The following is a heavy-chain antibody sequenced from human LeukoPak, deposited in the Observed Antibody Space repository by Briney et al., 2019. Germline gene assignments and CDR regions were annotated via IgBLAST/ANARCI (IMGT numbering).Heavy chain of an antibody. CDR3: ARGATPPPHWFDP. J-gene: IGHJ5*02. Sequence: SETLSLTCTVSGVSISSSSYYWGWIRQPPGKGLEWIGSIYYSGSTYYNPSLKSRVTISVDTSKNQFSLKLSSVTAADTAVYYCARGATPPPHWFDPWGQGTLVTVSS. V-gene: IGHV4-39*07. CDR2: IYYSGST. CDR1: GVSISSSSYY.